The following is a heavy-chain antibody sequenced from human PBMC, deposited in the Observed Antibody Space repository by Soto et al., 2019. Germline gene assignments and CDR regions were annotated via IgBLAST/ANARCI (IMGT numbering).Heavy chain of an antibody. CDR3: AKDINPVIAAADY. CDR2: ISWNSGSI. V-gene: IGHV3-9*01. D-gene: IGHD6-13*01. J-gene: IGHJ4*02. Sequence: EVQLVESGGGLVQPGRSLRLSCAASGFTFDDYAMHWVRQAPGKGLEWFSGISWNSGSIGYADSVKGRFTISRDNAKNSLYLQMNSLRAEDTALYYCAKDINPVIAAADYWGQGTLVTVSS. CDR1: GFTFDDYA.